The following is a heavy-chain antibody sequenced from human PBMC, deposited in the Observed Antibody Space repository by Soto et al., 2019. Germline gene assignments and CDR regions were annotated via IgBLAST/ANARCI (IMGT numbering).Heavy chain of an antibody. D-gene: IGHD5-18*01. V-gene: IGHV5-51*01. CDR1: GYRFTSYW. Sequence: GESLKISCRTSGYRFTSYWIAWVRQMPGKGLEWMGIIFPSDSDTRYSPSFQGQVTISADRSTSTVFLQWASLRAEDTAVYYCAKSFMGFSYGKIDYWGQGTLVTVSS. CDR3: AKSFMGFSYGKIDY. J-gene: IGHJ4*02. CDR2: IFPSDSDT.